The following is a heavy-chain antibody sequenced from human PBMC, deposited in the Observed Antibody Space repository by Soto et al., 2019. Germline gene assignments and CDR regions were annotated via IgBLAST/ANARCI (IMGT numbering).Heavy chain of an antibody. Sequence: EVQLVESGGGLVQPGGSLRLSCATSGFTFSSYWMYWVRQAPGKGLVWVSRINSDGSNTGYADSVKGRFTISRDNAKSTLYLEMNSLRAEDTAVYYGARNFDYWGQGILVTVSS. CDR3: ARNFDY. J-gene: IGHJ4*02. CDR2: INSDGSNT. CDR1: GFTFSSYW. V-gene: IGHV3-74*01.